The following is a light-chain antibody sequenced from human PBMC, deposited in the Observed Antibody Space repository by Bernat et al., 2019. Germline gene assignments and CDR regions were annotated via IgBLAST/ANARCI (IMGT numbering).Light chain of an antibody. CDR3: QQLDNFPIT. CDR1: QVIGTY. Sequence: DIQLTQSPSFLSASVGDRVTITCRASQVIGTYFAWYHQKPGKAPHLLIYGASTLQSGVPSRFSGSGSGTEFTLTISSLQPEDSATYYCQQLDNFPITFGQGTRLEIK. J-gene: IGKJ5*01. CDR2: GAS. V-gene: IGKV1-9*01.